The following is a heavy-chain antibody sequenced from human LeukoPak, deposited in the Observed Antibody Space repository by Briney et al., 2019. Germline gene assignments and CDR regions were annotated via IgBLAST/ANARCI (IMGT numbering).Heavy chain of an antibody. V-gene: IGHV3-23*01. CDR2: ISGSGGST. Sequence: GGSLRLSCAASGFTFSSYAMSWVRQAPGKGLEWVSAISGSGGSTYYADSVKGRFTISRDNSKNTLYLQMNSLRAEDTAVYYCAKKPSDVLTGYYISPGFFDYWGQGTLVTVSS. J-gene: IGHJ4*02. CDR1: GFTFSSYA. CDR3: AKKPSDVLTGYYISPGFFDY. D-gene: IGHD3-9*01.